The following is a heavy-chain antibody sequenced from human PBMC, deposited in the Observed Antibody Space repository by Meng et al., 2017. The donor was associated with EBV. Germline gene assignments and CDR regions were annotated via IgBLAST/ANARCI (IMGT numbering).Heavy chain of an antibody. CDR3: ARGMRNFNF. CDR2: ISAYNGDT. CDR1: GYTFSSFG. V-gene: IGHV1-18*01. J-gene: IGHJ4*02. Sequence: QVQLGLSGAGGKKPGASVKVSCKASGYTFSSFGISWVRQAPGQGPEWMGWISAYNGDTKYAQKFQGRVTVTTDTSTSTAYMELRSLRRDDTAVYYCARGMRNFNFWGQGTLVTVSS.